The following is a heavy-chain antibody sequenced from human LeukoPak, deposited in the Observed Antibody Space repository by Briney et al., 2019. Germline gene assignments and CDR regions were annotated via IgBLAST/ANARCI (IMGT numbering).Heavy chain of an antibody. Sequence: GGSLRLSCAISGFTFSDYWMNWVRQAPGKGLEWVASINQNGGEKSYLDSVKGRFTISRDNAKNSLYLQMNSLRAEDTAVYYCARDHPDCRGINCLLFDYWGQGTLVTVSS. J-gene: IGHJ4*02. CDR3: ARDHPDCRGINCLLFDY. V-gene: IGHV3-7*01. CDR1: GFTFSDYW. CDR2: INQNGGEK. D-gene: IGHD2-2*01.